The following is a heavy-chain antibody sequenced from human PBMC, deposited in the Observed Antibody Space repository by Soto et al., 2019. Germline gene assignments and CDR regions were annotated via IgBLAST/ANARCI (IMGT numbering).Heavy chain of an antibody. CDR1: GGSISSSSYY. J-gene: IGHJ5*02. V-gene: IGHV4-39*01. D-gene: IGHD4-17*01. CDR3: ARHIDYGESNWFDP. CDR2: IYYSGST. Sequence: SETLSLTCTVSGGSISSSSYYWAWIRQPPGKGLEWIGSIYYSGSTYYNPSLKSRVTISVDTSKNQFSLKLSSVTAADTAVYYCARHIDYGESNWFDPWGQGTLVTVSS.